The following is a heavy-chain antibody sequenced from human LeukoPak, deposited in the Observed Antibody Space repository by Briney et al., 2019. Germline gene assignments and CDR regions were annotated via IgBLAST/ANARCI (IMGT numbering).Heavy chain of an antibody. D-gene: IGHD1-1*01. CDR1: GYTFTSYG. Sequence: GASVKVSCKASGYTFTSYGISWVRQATGQGLEWMGWVNPNSGNTGYAQKFQGRVTMTRNTSISTAYMELSSLRSEDTAVYYCARGLGYNWNDEGWAGYWGQGTLVTVSS. CDR2: VNPNSGNT. V-gene: IGHV1-8*02. J-gene: IGHJ4*02. CDR3: ARGLGYNWNDEGWAGY.